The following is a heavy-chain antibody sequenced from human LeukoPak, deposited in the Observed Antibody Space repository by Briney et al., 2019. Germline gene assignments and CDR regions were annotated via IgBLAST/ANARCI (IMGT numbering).Heavy chain of an antibody. D-gene: IGHD3-3*01. CDR1: GFTFSSYA. CDR3: ARDLGGGRVVINAFDI. J-gene: IGHJ3*02. V-gene: IGHV3-30-3*01. Sequence: GGSLRLPCAASGFTFSSYAMHWVRQAPGKGLEWVAVISYDGSNKYYADSVKGRFTISRDNSKNTLYLQMNSLRAEDTAVYYCARDLGGGRVVINAFDIWGQGTMVTVSS. CDR2: ISYDGSNK.